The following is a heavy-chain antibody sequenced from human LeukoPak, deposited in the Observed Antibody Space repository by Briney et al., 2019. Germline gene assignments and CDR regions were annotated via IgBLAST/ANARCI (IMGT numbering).Heavy chain of an antibody. J-gene: IGHJ5*02. D-gene: IGHD3-3*01. Sequence: SETLSLTCTVSGGSISSYYWSWIRQPPGKGLEWIGYIYYSGSTNYNPSLKSRVTISVDTSKNQFSLKLSSVTAADTAVYYCARSAITIFGVVISPEGWFDPWGQGTLVTVSS. V-gene: IGHV4-59*08. CDR2: IYYSGST. CDR3: ARSAITIFGVVISPEGWFDP. CDR1: GGSISSYY.